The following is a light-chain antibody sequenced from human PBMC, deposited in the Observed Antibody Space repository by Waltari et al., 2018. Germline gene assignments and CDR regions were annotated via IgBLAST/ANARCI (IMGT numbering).Light chain of an antibody. J-gene: IGLJ3*02. CDR1: SGHSTNI. CDR3: RTVGHGTWV. Sequence: QLVLTQSPSASASLGASVKLTCTLSSGHSTNIIAWLQQQPEKGPRFLMNVKSDGSQQKGVGIPDRFSGSSSEAGRYRTISSLQSEDEADYYCRTVGHGTWVFGGGTRRTGL. CDR2: VKSDGSQ. V-gene: IGLV4-69*01.